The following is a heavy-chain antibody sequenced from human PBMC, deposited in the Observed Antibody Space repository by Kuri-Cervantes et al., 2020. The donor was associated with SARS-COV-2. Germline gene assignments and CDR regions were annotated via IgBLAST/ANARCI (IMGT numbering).Heavy chain of an antibody. CDR3: ATGDDYYDTSGLRN. CDR2: ISGSDGST. CDR1: GFTFSTYV. Sequence: GGSLRLSCAASGFTFSTYVMSWVRQAPGKGLEWVSTISGSDGSTYYADSVKGRFTISRDNSKNTLYLQMNSLRAEDTAIYYCATGDDYYDTSGLRNWGQGTLVTVSS. D-gene: IGHD3-22*01. J-gene: IGHJ4*02. V-gene: IGHV3-23*01.